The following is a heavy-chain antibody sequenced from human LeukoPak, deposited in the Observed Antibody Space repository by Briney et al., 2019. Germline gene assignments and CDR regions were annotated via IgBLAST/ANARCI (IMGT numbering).Heavy chain of an antibody. D-gene: IGHD3-22*01. CDR1: GGSISSYY. CDR3: ARHRRRTYYYDSSGYLLFDY. V-gene: IGHV4-34*01. Sequence: SETLSLTCTVSGGSISSYYWSWIRQPPGKGLEWIGEINHSGSTNYNPSLKSRVTISVDTSKNQFSLKLSSVTAADTAVYYCARHRRRTYYYDSSGYLLFDYWGQGTLVTVSS. J-gene: IGHJ4*02. CDR2: INHSGST.